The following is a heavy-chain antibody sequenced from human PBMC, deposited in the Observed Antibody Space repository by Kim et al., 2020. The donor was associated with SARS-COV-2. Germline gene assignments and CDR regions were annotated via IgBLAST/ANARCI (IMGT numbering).Heavy chain of an antibody. CDR3: ARDLIAVAHLGMDV. D-gene: IGHD6-19*01. Sequence: GGSLRLSCAASRFTFSSYSMNWVRQAPGKGLEWVSSISSSSSYIYYADSVKGRFTISRDNAKNSLYLQMNSLRAEDTAVYYCARDLIAVAHLGMDVWGQGTTVTVSS. CDR2: ISSSSSYI. CDR1: RFTFSSYS. V-gene: IGHV3-21*01. J-gene: IGHJ6*02.